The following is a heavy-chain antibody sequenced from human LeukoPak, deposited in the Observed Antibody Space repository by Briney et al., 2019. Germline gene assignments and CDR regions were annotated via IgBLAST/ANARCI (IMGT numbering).Heavy chain of an antibody. D-gene: IGHD1-20*01. V-gene: IGHV3-74*03. CDR1: GITGSPFSSHW. CDR2: INDDGTTT. J-gene: IGHJ6*02. CDR3: ATDRWYVMGV. Sequence: GGSLRLSCAASGITGSPFSSHWLHWVRQAPGKGLMWVAHINDDGTTTTYADSVEGRFTISRDNAKTTLFLQMDSLRAEDTALYYCATDRWYVMGVWGQGTTVTVSS.